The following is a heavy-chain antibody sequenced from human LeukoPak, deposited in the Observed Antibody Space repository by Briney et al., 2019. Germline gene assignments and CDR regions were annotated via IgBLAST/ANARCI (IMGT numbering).Heavy chain of an antibody. Sequence: ASVKVSCKASGYTFTSYDINWVRQATGQGLEWMGWKNPNSGNTGYAQKFQGRVTMTRNTSISTAYMELSSLRSEDTAVYYCARERTIFGTYGMDVWGQGTTVTVSS. V-gene: IGHV1-8*01. D-gene: IGHD3-3*01. J-gene: IGHJ6*02. CDR2: KNPNSGNT. CDR1: GYTFTSYD. CDR3: ARERTIFGTYGMDV.